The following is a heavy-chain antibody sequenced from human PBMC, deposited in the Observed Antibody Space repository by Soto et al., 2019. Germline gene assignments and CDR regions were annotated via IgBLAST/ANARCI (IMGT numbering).Heavy chain of an antibody. Sequence: GGSLRLSCAASGFTFSSYAMHWVRQAPGKGLEWVAVISYDGSNKYYADSVKGRFTISRDNSKNTLYLQMNSLRAEDTAVYYCARAVGRGRSFPVGNAFDIWGQGTMVTVSS. CDR3: ARAVGRGRSFPVGNAFDI. V-gene: IGHV3-30*04. D-gene: IGHD3-10*01. J-gene: IGHJ3*02. CDR2: ISYDGSNK. CDR1: GFTFSSYA.